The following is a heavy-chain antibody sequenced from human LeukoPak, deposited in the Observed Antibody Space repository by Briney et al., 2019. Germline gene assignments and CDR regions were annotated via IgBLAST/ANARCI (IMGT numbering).Heavy chain of an antibody. CDR2: IYYSGST. CDR1: GSSISSYY. J-gene: IGHJ4*02. CDR3: AREDYGDGFDY. Sequence: SETLSLTCTVSGSSISSYYWSWIRQPPGKGLEWIGYIYYSGSTNYNPSLKSRVTISVDTSKNQFSLKLSSVTAADTAVYYCAREDYGDGFDYWGQGTLVTVSS. D-gene: IGHD4-17*01. V-gene: IGHV4-59*01.